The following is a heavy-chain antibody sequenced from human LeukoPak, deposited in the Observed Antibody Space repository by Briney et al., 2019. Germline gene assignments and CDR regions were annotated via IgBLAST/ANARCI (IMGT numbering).Heavy chain of an antibody. Sequence: GGSLRLSCAASGFTFDDYTMHWVRQAPGKGLEWVSLISWDGGSTYYADSVKGRFTISRDNSKNSLYLQMNSLRTEDTALYYCAKALVNNRYSGSYYDPSTDAFDYWGQGTLVTVSS. CDR1: GFTFDDYT. J-gene: IGHJ4*02. CDR3: AKALVNNRYSGSYYDPSTDAFDY. V-gene: IGHV3-43*01. CDR2: ISWDGGST. D-gene: IGHD1-26*01.